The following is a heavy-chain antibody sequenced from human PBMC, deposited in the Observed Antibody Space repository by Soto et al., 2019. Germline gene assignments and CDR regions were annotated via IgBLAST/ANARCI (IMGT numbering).Heavy chain of an antibody. CDR1: GGSISSGGYY. CDR2: IYYSGST. Sequence: KTSETLSLTCTVSGGSISSGGYYWSWIRQHPGKGLEWIGYIYYSGSTYYNPSLKSRVTISVDTSKNQFSLKLSSVTAADTAVYYCARVRAGYSSSSFDYWGQGTLVTSPQ. D-gene: IGHD6-13*01. V-gene: IGHV4-31*03. J-gene: IGHJ4*02. CDR3: ARVRAGYSSSSFDY.